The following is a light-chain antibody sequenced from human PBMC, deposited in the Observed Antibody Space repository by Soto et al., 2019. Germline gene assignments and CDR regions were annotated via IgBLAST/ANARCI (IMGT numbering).Light chain of an antibody. CDR3: QQYSFVPLT. CDR2: GAF. CDR1: QSVAKNF. Sequence: IIFTQYPGTLSLSPGERATLSCRASQSVAKNFLAWYQRKPGQAPRLIIYGAFTRATDIPDRFSGSGSGTDFTLTISRLEPEDFAVYYCQQYSFVPLTFGQGTNVDIK. J-gene: IGKJ1*01. V-gene: IGKV3-20*01.